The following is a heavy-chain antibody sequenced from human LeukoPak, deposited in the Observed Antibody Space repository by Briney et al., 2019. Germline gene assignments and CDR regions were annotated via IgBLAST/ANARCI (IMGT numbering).Heavy chain of an antibody. CDR3: ARDFVVAGTLPSNWFDP. V-gene: IGHV1-2*02. D-gene: IGHD6-19*01. J-gene: IGHJ5*02. CDR2: PNSGGT. Sequence: PNSGGTNYAQKFQGRVTMTRDTSISTAYMELSRLRSDDTAVYYCARDFVVAGTLPSNWFDPWGQGTLVTVSS.